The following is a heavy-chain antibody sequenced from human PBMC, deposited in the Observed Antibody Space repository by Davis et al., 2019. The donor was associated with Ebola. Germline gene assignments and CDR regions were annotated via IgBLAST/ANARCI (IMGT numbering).Heavy chain of an antibody. V-gene: IGHV4-59*01. CDR2: VYYTGST. D-gene: IGHD3-22*01. CDR3: ARGRLDDSSGKPLFDY. J-gene: IGHJ4*02. Sequence: MPGGSLRLSCTVSGGSISSYYWSWIRQPPGKGLEWIGYVYYTGSTNYNPSLQSRVTISVDTSKNQFSLRLTSVTAADTAVYYCARGRLDDSSGKPLFDYWGQGTLVTASS. CDR1: GGSISSYY.